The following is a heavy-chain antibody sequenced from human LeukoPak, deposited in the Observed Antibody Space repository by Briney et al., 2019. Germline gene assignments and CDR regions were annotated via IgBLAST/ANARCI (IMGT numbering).Heavy chain of an antibody. CDR1: GFTFSSYE. D-gene: IGHD4/OR15-4a*01. CDR3: ARRAGAYSHPYDY. V-gene: IGHV3-48*03. CDR2: ISSSESYI. Sequence: GGSLRLSCAASGFTFSSYEMNWVRQAPGKGLEWVSYISSSESYIYYADSVKGRFTISRDNSKNTLYLQMNSLRAEDTAVYYCARRAGAYSHPYDYWGQGTLVTVSS. J-gene: IGHJ4*02.